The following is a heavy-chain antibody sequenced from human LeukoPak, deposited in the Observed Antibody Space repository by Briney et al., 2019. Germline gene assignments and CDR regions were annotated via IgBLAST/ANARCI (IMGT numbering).Heavy chain of an antibody. J-gene: IGHJ5*02. V-gene: IGHV1-2*02. CDR3: ARDGLGWYCSSTSCYGQDSEFHGFDP. Sequence: ASVKVSCKASGYTFTGYYMHWVRQAPGQGLEWMGWINPNSGGTNYAQKFQGRVTMTRDTSISTAYMELSRLRSDDTAVYYCARDGLGWYCSSTSCYGQDSEFHGFDPWGQGTLVTVSS. D-gene: IGHD2-2*01. CDR2: INPNSGGT. CDR1: GYTFTGYY.